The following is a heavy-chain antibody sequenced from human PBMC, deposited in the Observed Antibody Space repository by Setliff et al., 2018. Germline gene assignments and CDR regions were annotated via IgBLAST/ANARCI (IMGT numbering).Heavy chain of an antibody. CDR1: GYTFTAYY. CDR2: INPSSGGT. J-gene: IGHJ4*02. CDR3: ARGTIDF. Sequence: GASVKVSCKASGYTFTAYYIHWVRQAPGQGLEWMGWINPSSGGTKYAHKFQGRVTMTRDTSTSTAYMELNRLASDDTAIYYCARGTIDFWGQGSLVTVSS. V-gene: IGHV1-2*02.